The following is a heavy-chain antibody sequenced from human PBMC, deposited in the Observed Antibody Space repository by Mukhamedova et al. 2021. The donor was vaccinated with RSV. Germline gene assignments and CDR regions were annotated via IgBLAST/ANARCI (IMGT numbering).Heavy chain of an antibody. CDR3: TTMTTKRGY. Sequence: QAPGKGLEWVGRIKSKTDGGTTDYAAPMKGRFTISRDDSKNTLYLQMNSLKTEDTAVYYCTTMTTKRGYWGQGTLVTVSS. V-gene: IGHV3-15*01. J-gene: IGHJ4*02. D-gene: IGHD4-11*01. CDR2: IKSKTDGGTT.